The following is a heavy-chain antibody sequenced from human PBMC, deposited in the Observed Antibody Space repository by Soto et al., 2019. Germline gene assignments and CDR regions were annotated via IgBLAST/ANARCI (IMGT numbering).Heavy chain of an antibody. CDR1: GFTVSSNY. Sequence: EVQVVESGGDLVQPGGSLRLSCAASGFTVSSNYMHWVRQAPGKGLEWVSVIYSGGGTNYAPSVKGRFTISRDTSKNMVYLQMNSLRAEDTALYYCYFHWVGYWGQGTLVTVSS. V-gene: IGHV3-66*01. D-gene: IGHD3-9*01. J-gene: IGHJ4*02. CDR2: IYSGGGT. CDR3: YFHWVGY.